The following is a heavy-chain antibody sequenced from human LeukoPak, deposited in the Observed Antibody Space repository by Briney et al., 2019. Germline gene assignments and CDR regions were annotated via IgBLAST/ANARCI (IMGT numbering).Heavy chain of an antibody. CDR2: IIPIFGTA. V-gene: IGHV1-69*13. Sequence: SVKVSCTASGGTFSSYAISWVRQAPGQGLEWMGGIIPIFGTANYAQKFQGRVTITADESTSTAYMELSSLRSEDTAVYYCARDSSRAYCGGDCYSPLDYWGQGTLVTVSS. D-gene: IGHD2-21*02. CDR1: GGTFSSYA. CDR3: ARDSSRAYCGGDCYSPLDY. J-gene: IGHJ4*02.